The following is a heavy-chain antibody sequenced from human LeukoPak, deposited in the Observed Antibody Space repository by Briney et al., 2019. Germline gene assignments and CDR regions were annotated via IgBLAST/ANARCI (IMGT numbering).Heavy chain of an antibody. D-gene: IGHD2-15*01. V-gene: IGHV3-20*04. CDR1: GFTFDDYG. J-gene: IGHJ4*02. CDR3: ARDMGYCSGGSCPDY. CDR2: INWNGGST. Sequence: PGGSLRLSCAVSGFTFDDYGMSWVRHAPGKGLEWVSGINWNGGSTGYADSVKGRFTISRDNAKNSLYLQMNSLRAEDTALYYCARDMGYCSGGSCPDYWGQGTLVTVSS.